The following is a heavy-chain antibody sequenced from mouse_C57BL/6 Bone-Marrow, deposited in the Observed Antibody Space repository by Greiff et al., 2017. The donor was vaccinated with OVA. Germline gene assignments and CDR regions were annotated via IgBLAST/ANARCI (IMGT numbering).Heavy chain of an antibody. Sequence: EVKLVESGGGLVQPGGSLKLSCAASGFTFSDYGMAWVRQAPRKGPEWVAFISNLAYSIYYADTVTGRFTISRENAKNTLYLEMSSLRSEDTAMYYCARHEGYYNAMDYWGQGTSVTVSS. CDR1: GFTFSDYG. V-gene: IGHV5-15*01. CDR3: ARHEGYYNAMDY. J-gene: IGHJ4*01. D-gene: IGHD2-3*01. CDR2: ISNLAYSI.